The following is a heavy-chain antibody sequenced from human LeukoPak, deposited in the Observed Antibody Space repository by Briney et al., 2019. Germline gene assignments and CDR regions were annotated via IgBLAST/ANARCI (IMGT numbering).Heavy chain of an antibody. Sequence: GGSPRLSCAASGLAFSAYKMHWVRQAPRKGLVWVSRISTDGYTTDYADFVQGRFTASRDNTKNTWSLEMNSLRAEDTAVYYCVVGGSPGYWGRGTLVTVSS. CDR2: ISTDGYTT. J-gene: IGHJ4*02. CDR3: VVGGSPGY. V-gene: IGHV3-74*01. D-gene: IGHD2-15*01. CDR1: GLAFSAYK.